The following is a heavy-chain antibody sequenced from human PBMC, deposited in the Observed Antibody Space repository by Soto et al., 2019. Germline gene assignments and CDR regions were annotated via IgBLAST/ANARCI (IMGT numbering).Heavy chain of an antibody. CDR1: GCTFTSYV. J-gene: IGHJ4*02. V-gene: IGHV1-3*01. Sequence: ASVKVSSXASGCTFTSYVMHLVRQAPGQRLEWMGWINAGNGNTKYSQKFQGRVTITRDTSASTAYMELSSLRSEDTAVYYCATTSGYYSYDHCGQAPLASLSS. D-gene: IGHD3-3*01. CDR3: ATTSGYYSYDH. CDR2: INAGNGNT.